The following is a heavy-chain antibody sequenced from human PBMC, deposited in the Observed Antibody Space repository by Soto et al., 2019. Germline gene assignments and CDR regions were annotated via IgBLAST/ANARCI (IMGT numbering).Heavy chain of an antibody. D-gene: IGHD3-22*01. V-gene: IGHV3-48*02. CDR1: GFTFSSYS. Sequence: EVQLVESGGGLVQPGGSLRLSCAASGFTFSSYSMNWVRQAPGKGLEWVSYISISSSTIYYPYSVKDRFTISRDTAKNSLYLQMNSLRDEDTAVYYCARGLYYYDSRGYWGYWGQGTLVTVSS. J-gene: IGHJ4*02. CDR3: ARGLYYYDSRGYWGY. CDR2: ISISSSTI.